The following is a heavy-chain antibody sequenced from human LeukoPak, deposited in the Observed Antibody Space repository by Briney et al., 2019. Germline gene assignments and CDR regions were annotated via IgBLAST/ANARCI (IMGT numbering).Heavy chain of an antibody. J-gene: IGHJ4*02. CDR3: AKSGGGYRYWDY. CDR2: ISGSGGST. Sequence: PGGSLRLSCAASGFTFSSYAMSWVRQAPGKGLEWVSAISGSGGSTYYADSVKGRFTISRDNSKNTLYLQMDSLRAEDTAVYYCAKSGGGYRYWDYWGQGTLVTVSS. CDR1: GFTFSSYA. V-gene: IGHV3-23*01. D-gene: IGHD5-12*01.